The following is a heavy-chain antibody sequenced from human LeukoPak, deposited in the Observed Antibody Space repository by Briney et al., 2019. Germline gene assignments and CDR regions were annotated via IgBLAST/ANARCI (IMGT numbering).Heavy chain of an antibody. Sequence: GESLKISCEGSGYTFSSYWIAWVRQMPGKGLEYMGIIYPGDLDTRYSPSFQGQVTISVDKSISTAYLQWSSLKASDTAMYYCARLLVSDRNWFDPWGQGTLVTVSS. CDR3: ARLLVSDRNWFDP. CDR2: IYPGDLDT. D-gene: IGHD2-21*01. J-gene: IGHJ5*02. CDR1: GYTFSSYW. V-gene: IGHV5-51*01.